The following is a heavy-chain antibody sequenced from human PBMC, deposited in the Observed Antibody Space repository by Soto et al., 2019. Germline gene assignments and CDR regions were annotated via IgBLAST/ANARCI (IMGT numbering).Heavy chain of an antibody. CDR1: GFTFSAYG. CDR3: AKTGRDHGDPPNDY. V-gene: IGHV3-30*18. J-gene: IGHJ4*02. CDR2: TSYDESKK. Sequence: QVQLVESGGGVVQPGTSLRLSCAASGFTFSAYGMHWVRQAPGKGLEWVAATSYDESKKYYGDSVKGRFTISRDNSKNTRYLEMNSLRVEDTAIYSCAKTGRDHGDPPNDYWGQGTLVTVSS. D-gene: IGHD2-15*01.